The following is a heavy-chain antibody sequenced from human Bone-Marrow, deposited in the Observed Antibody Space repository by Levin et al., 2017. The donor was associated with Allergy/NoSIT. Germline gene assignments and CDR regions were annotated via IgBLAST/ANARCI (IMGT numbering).Heavy chain of an antibody. CDR1: KFTFTDYY. D-gene: IGHD6-13*01. J-gene: IGHJ4*02. CDR3: ARGSRDSSSWYRPLLYFDY. V-gene: IGHV3-11*01. CDR2: ISSSGTNI. Sequence: GGSLRLSCVVSKFTFTDYYMSWIRQAPGKGLEWVSYISSSGTNIYYTDSVKGRFTISRDNAKNSLFLQMNSLRGEDTAVYYCARGSRDSSSWYRPLLYFDYWGRGTLVAVSS.